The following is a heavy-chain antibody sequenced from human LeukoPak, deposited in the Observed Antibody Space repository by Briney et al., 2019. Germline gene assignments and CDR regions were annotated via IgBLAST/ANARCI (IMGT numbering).Heavy chain of an antibody. V-gene: IGHV4-4*02. CDR3: ARDIDGYGYSFDY. CDR1: GGSISSSNW. D-gene: IGHD5-18*01. CDR2: IYHSGST. J-gene: IGHJ4*02. Sequence: SGTLSLTCAVSGGSISSSNWWSWVRQPPGKGLEWIGEIYHSGSTNYNPSLKSRVTISVDKSKNQFPLKLSSVTAADTAVYYCARDIDGYGYSFDYWGQGTLVTVSS.